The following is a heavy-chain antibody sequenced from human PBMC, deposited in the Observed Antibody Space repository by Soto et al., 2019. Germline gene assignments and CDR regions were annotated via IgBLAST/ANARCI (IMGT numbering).Heavy chain of an antibody. CDR3: ARSRKMGMTWSFDY. J-gene: IGHJ4*02. CDR1: GYSFSNYW. V-gene: IGHV5-51*01. D-gene: IGHD1-26*01. Sequence: GESLKISCKASGYSFSNYWIGWVRQMPGKGLEWMGIIYPGDSDTRYSPSFQGQVTISADKSINTAYLQWSSLKASDTARYYCARSRKMGMTWSFDYWGQGTQVTVSS. CDR2: IYPGDSDT.